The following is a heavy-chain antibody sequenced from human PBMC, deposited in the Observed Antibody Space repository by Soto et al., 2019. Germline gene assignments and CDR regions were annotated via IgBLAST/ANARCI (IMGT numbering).Heavy chain of an antibody. CDR2: IITMFGTA. CDR3: VRQFDYRETDNWFDP. V-gene: IGHV1-69*12. Sequence: QVQLVQSGAEVKKPGSSVKVSCKASGGTFSTHAISWVRQAPGQGLEWMGDIITMFGTADYAQNFQGRVTTTADESTSTASMELSRMRFEDTAVYYCVRQFDYRETDNWFDPWGQGTLVTVSS. J-gene: IGHJ5*02. D-gene: IGHD4-17*01. CDR1: GGTFSTHA.